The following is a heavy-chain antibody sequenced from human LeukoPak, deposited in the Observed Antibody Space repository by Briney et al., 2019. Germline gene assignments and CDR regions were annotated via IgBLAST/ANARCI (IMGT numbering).Heavy chain of an antibody. CDR2: IYSGGST. V-gene: IGHV3-66*01. CDR1: GFTVSSNY. D-gene: IGHD4-17*01. CDR3: ARVDYGDYGFDY. J-gene: IGHJ4*02. Sequence: GGSLRLSCAASGFTVSSNYMSWVRQAPGKGLEWVSVIYSGGSTYYADSVKGRFTISRDNSKNTLYLQMNSLRAEDTAVYYCARVDYGDYGFDYWGQGTLVSVSS.